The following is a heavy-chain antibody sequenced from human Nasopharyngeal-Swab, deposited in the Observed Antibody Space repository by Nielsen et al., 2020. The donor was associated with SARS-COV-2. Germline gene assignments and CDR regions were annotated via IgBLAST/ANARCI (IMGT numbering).Heavy chain of an antibody. J-gene: IGHJ6*02. D-gene: IGHD6-19*01. Sequence: ASVKVSCKASGYTFTSYYMHWVRQAPGQGLEWMGIINPSGGSTSYAQKFQGRVTMTRDMSTSTAYMELSSLRSEDTAVYYCAAVPAENYYYYGMDVWGQGTTVTVSS. CDR3: AAVPAENYYYYGMDV. V-gene: IGHV1-46*01. CDR1: GYTFTSYY. CDR2: INPSGGST.